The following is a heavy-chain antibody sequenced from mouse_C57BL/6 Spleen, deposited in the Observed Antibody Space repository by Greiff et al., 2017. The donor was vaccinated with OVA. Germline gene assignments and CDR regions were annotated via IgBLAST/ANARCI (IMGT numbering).Heavy chain of an antibody. CDR3: ARRGNDYDWYFDV. V-gene: IGHV1-39*01. J-gene: IGHJ1*03. CDR1: GYSFTDYN. D-gene: IGHD2-4*01. Sequence: EVKLMESGPELVKPGASVKISCKASGYSFTDYNMNWVKQSNGKSLEWIGVINPNYGTPSYNQKFKGKATLTVDQSSSTAYMQRNSLTSEDSSVYYCARRGNDYDWYFDVWGTGTTVTVSS. CDR2: INPNYGTP.